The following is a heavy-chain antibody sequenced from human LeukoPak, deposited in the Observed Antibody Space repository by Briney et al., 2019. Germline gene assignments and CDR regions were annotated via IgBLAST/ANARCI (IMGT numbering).Heavy chain of an antibody. D-gene: IGHD2-15*01. V-gene: IGHV3-33*03. CDR1: GFTFSSYG. Sequence: GGSLRLXCAASGFTFSSYGMHWVRQAPGKGLEWVAVIWYDGSNKYYADSVKGRFTISRDNAKNSLYLQMNSLRAEDTAVYYCAGGVVVAATRHWGQGTLVTVSS. J-gene: IGHJ4*02. CDR2: IWYDGSNK. CDR3: AGGVVVAATRH.